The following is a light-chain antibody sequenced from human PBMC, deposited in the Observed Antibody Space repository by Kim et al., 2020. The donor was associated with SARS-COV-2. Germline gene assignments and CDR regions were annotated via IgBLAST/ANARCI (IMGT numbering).Light chain of an antibody. J-gene: IGLJ3*02. V-gene: IGLV7-43*01. CDR2: TAS. Sequence: PGGTVTLSCASDTGAVTSGYYPNWFQLKPGQAPRSMIHTASGRHAWTPARFSGSLLGGKAALTLSGVQPEDEAEYYCLLYYGGVWVFGGGTQLTVL. CDR1: TGAVTSGYY. CDR3: LLYYGGVWV.